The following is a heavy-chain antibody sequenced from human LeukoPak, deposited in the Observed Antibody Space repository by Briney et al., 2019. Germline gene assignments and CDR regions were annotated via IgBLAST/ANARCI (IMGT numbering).Heavy chain of an antibody. Sequence: ASVKVSCKASGYTFTGYYMHWVRQAPGQGLEWMGWIHPNSGGTNYAQKFQGRVTMTRDTSISTAYMELSGLRSDDTAVYYCARERTLTSCYDYWGQGTLVTVSS. J-gene: IGHJ4*02. CDR1: GYTFTGYY. V-gene: IGHV1-2*02. CDR2: IHPNSGGT. CDR3: ARERTLTSCYDY. D-gene: IGHD2-15*01.